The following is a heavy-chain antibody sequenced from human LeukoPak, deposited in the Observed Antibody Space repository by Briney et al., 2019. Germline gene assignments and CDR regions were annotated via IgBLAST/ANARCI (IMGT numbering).Heavy chain of an antibody. CDR1: GYSFTNYW. D-gene: IGHD2-2*01. V-gene: IGHV5-51*01. J-gene: IGHJ3*02. CDR2: IYPADSDT. Sequence: GESLKISCKGSGYSFTNYWIGWVRQMPGKGLEWMGIIYPADSDTRYSPSFQGQVTISVDKSISTAYLQWSSLKASDTAMYYCARRGTSYAFDIWGQGTMVTVSS. CDR3: ARRGTSYAFDI.